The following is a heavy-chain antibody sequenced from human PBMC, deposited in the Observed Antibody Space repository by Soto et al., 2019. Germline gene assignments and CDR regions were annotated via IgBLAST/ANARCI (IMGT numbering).Heavy chain of an antibody. V-gene: IGHV3-30*18. D-gene: IGHD3-22*01. CDR2: ISYDGSNK. Sequence: GGSLRLSCAASGFTFSSYGMHWVRQAPGKGLEWVAVISYDGSNKYYADSVKGRFTISRDNSKNTLYLQMNSLRAEDTAVYYCAKDSMTCYFDYWGQGTLVTVSS. CDR3: AKDSMTCYFDY. CDR1: GFTFSSYG. J-gene: IGHJ4*02.